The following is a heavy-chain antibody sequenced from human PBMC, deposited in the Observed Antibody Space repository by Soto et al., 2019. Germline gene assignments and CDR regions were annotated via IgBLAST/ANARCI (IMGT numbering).Heavy chain of an antibody. J-gene: IGHJ4*02. CDR1: GYSISGGYY. CDR2: IYHSGST. CDR3: ARDLLSSYYDSRGHGFDY. V-gene: IGHV4-38-2*02. D-gene: IGHD3-22*01. Sequence: SATLSLTCGVSGYSISGGYYWGWIRQPPGKGLEWIASIYHSGSTYYNPSLKSRVTISVDTSKNRFSLKLSSVTAADTAVYYCARDLLSSYYDSRGHGFDYWGQGTLVTVSS.